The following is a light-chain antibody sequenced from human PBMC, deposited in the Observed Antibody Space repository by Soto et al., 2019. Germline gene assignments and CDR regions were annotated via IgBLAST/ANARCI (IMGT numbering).Light chain of an antibody. Sequence: DIQLTQSPSFLSASVGDRVTITCRASQGVSSSLAWYQQKPGKAPKLLIYAASTLQSGVPSRFSGSGSGTEFTLTISSLQPEDFATYYCQQLNSFGPGTKVDI. CDR3: QQLNS. CDR1: QGVSSS. J-gene: IGKJ3*01. V-gene: IGKV1-9*01. CDR2: AAS.